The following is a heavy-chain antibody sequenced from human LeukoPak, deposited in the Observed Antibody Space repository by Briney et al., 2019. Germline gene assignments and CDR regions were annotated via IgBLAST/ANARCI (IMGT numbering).Heavy chain of an antibody. Sequence: GGSLRLSCAASGFTFSSYWMSWVRQAPGKGLEWVAVISYDGSNKYYADSVKGRFTISRDDSKNTLYLQMNSLRAEDTAVYYCAKDPGIAAAGKESWFDPWGQGTLVTVSS. V-gene: IGHV3-30*18. CDR1: GFTFSSYW. J-gene: IGHJ5*02. CDR2: ISYDGSNK. D-gene: IGHD6-13*01. CDR3: AKDPGIAAAGKESWFDP.